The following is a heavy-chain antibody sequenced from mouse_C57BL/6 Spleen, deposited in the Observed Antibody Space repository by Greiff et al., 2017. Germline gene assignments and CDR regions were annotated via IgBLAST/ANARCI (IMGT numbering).Heavy chain of an antibody. CDR1: GYAFSSSW. CDR2: IYPGDGDT. J-gene: IGHJ4*01. Sequence: VQLQQSGPELVKPGASVKISCKASGYAFSSSWMNWVKQRPGKGLEWIGRIYPGDGDTNYNGKFKGKATLTADKSSSTAYMQLSSLTSEDSAVYFCHYYGSSYDYYAMDYWGQGTSVTVSS. D-gene: IGHD1-1*01. CDR3: HYYGSSYDYYAMDY. V-gene: IGHV1-82*01.